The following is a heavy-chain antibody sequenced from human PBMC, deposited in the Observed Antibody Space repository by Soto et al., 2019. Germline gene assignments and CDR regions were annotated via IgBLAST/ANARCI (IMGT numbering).Heavy chain of an antibody. CDR3: AREAPRWDVVVPAAPWRYMDV. V-gene: IGHV3-23*01. J-gene: IGHJ6*03. D-gene: IGHD2-2*01. CDR1: GFTFSSYA. CDR2: ISGSGGST. Sequence: EVQLLESGGGLVQPGGSLRLSCAASGFTFSSYAMSWVRQAPGKGLEWVSAISGSGGSTFYADSVKGRFTISRDNSKHTLYLQMNSLRAEDTAVYYCAREAPRWDVVVPAAPWRYMDVWGKGTTVTVSS.